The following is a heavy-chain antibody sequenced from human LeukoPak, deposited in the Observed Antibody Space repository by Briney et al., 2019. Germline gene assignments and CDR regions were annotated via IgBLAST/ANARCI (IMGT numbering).Heavy chain of an antibody. V-gene: IGHV4-30-2*01. CDR1: GGSISSGGYS. D-gene: IGHD3-10*01. J-gene: IGHJ6*02. CDR3: ARARRSGSYYDPYYYYGMDV. CDR2: IYHRGST. Sequence: SQTLSLTCAVSGGSISSGGYSWSWIRQPPGKGLECLGYIYHRGSTYYNPSLKSRVTISVDRSKNQFSLKLSSVTAADTAVYYCARARRSGSYYDPYYYYGMDVWGQGTTVTVSS.